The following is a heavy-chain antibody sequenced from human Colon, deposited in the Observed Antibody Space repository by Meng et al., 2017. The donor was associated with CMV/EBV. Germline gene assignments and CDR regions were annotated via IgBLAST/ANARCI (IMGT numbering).Heavy chain of an antibody. Sequence: SCAGSRFSFSNYWMYWVRQTTGKGLVGVARIKTDGSTTEYADSVKGRFTIARDNGRNTLYLQMNSLRGEDTAVYFCVSGLVGTRNYWAQGTLVTVSS. D-gene: IGHD1-14*01. CDR1: RFSFSNYW. CDR2: IKTDGSTT. J-gene: IGHJ4*02. CDR3: VSGLVGTRNY. V-gene: IGHV3-74*03.